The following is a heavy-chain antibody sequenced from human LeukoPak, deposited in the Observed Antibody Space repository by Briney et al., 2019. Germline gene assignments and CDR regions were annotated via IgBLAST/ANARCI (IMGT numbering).Heavy chain of an antibody. J-gene: IGHJ6*04. CDR1: GFTFSSYG. V-gene: IGHV3-30*18. Sequence: RSLRLSCAASGFTFSSYGMHWVRQAPGKGLEWVAVISYDGSNKYYADSVKGRFTISRDNSKNTLYLQMNSLRAEDTAVYYCAKGGYGDYYYYGMDVWGKGTTVTVSS. CDR2: ISYDGSNK. D-gene: IGHD4-17*01. CDR3: AKGGYGDYYYYGMDV.